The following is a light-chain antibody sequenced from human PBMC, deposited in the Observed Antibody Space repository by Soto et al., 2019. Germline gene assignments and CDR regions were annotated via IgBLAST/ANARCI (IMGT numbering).Light chain of an antibody. V-gene: IGLV4-69*01. J-gene: IGLJ2*01. Sequence: QLVLTQSPSASASLGASVKFTCTLSSGHSNYAIAWHQQQPEKGPRYLMKLNNDGSHTKGDGIPDRFSGSSSGAERYLTISSLQSEDEADYYCQTWDTGIRVFGGGTQLTVL. CDR1: SGHSNYA. CDR3: QTWDTGIRV. CDR2: LNNDGSH.